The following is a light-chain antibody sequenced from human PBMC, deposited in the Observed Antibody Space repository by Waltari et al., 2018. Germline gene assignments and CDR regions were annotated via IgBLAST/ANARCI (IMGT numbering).Light chain of an antibody. CDR2: EVS. V-gene: IGLV2-14*01. CDR1: SRDLGGYNS. Sequence: QSALTQPASVSGSPGQSITISCTGTSRDLGGYNSVSWYQQHPGKAPKLMIYEVSNRPSGVSNRFSGSKSGNTASLTISGLQAEDEADYYCSSYTSSSTLVFGTGTKVTVL. CDR3: SSYTSSSTLV. J-gene: IGLJ1*01.